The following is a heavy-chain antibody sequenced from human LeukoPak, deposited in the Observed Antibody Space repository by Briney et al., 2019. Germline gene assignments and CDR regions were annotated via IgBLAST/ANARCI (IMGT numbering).Heavy chain of an antibody. CDR2: IYPGDSDT. D-gene: IGHD5-12*01. Sequence: GESLKISCKGSGYSFTSYWIGWVRQMPGKGLEWMGIIYPGDSDTRHSPSFQGQVTISADKSISTAYLQWSSLKASDTAMYYCARHEHNSGYDSRFDSYYYGMDVWGQGTTVTVSS. CDR3: ARHEHNSGYDSRFDSYYYGMDV. J-gene: IGHJ6*02. V-gene: IGHV5-51*01. CDR1: GYSFTSYW.